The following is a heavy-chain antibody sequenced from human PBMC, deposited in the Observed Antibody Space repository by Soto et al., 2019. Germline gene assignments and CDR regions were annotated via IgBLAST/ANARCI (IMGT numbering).Heavy chain of an antibody. Sequence: QVQLVQSGAEVKKPGSSVKVSCKASGGTFSSYAISWVRQAPGQGLEWMGGIIPIFGTANYAQKFQGRVTITADESTSTVFMGLSSLRSEDTAVYYCACPRSSYYYYGMDVWGQGARVTVSS. D-gene: IGHD6-6*01. CDR3: ACPRSSYYYYGMDV. J-gene: IGHJ6*02. CDR1: GGTFSSYA. CDR2: IIPIFGTA. V-gene: IGHV1-69*12.